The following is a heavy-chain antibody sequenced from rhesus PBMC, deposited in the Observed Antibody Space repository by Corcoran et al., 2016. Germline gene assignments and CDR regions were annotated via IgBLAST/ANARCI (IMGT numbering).Heavy chain of an antibody. V-gene: IGHV3S35*01. CDR1: GFTFSSTR. CDR3: VGSFEYFEF. Sequence: EVQLVESGGGLVQPGGYLRLSCAASGFTFSSTRMNWIRQAPGKRLEWVADIKFDVSEKYDVDVVKGRFTISSDNAKNSLYLQMNSLRAEDTAVYYCVGSFEYFEFWGQGALVTVSS. J-gene: IGHJ1*01. CDR2: IKFDVSEK.